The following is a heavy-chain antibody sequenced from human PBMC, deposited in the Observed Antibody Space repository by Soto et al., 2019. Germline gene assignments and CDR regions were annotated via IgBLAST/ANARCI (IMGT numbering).Heavy chain of an antibody. V-gene: IGHV4-30-4*01. J-gene: IGHJ4*02. CDR3: ARTAGYVYQLLFNY. CDR2: IYSSGST. D-gene: IGHD2-2*01. Sequence: QMQLQESGPGLVKPSQTLSLTCTVSGGSVSSGDYYWSWIRQPPGKGLEYIGYIYSSGSTYYNPSLKSRVTISVDTSKNQFSLKLSSVTAADTAVYYCARTAGYVYQLLFNYWGQGTLVTVSS. CDR1: GGSVSSGDYY.